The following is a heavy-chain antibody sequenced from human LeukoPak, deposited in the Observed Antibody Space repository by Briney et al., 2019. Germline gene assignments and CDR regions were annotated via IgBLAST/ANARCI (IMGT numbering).Heavy chain of an antibody. CDR1: GFTFSSYA. CDR3: AKGRSGSSWYRTCFDY. V-gene: IGHV3-23*01. CDR2: ISGSGGST. Sequence: PGGSLRLSCAASGFTFSSYAMSWVRQAPGKGLEWVSAISGSGGSTYYADSVKGRFTISRDNSKNTLYLQMNSLRAEDTAVYYCAKGRSGSSWYRTCFDYWGQGTLVTVSS. D-gene: IGHD6-13*01. J-gene: IGHJ4*02.